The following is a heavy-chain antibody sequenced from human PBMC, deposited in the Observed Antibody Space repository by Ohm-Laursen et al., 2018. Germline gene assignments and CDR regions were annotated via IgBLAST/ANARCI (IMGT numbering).Heavy chain of an antibody. J-gene: IGHJ4*02. Sequence: SETLSLTCPVSGGSISSYYWSWIRQPPGKGLEWIGYIYYSGSTNYNPSLKSRVTISIDTSKNQFSLKLSSVTAADTAVYYCARVEIAAAGTILVYWGQGTLVTVSS. V-gene: IGHV4-59*12. CDR2: IYYSGST. CDR3: ARVEIAAAGTILVY. D-gene: IGHD6-13*01. CDR1: GGSISSYY.